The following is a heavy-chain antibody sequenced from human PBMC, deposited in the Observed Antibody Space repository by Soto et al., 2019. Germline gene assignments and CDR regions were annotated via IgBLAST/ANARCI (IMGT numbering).Heavy chain of an antibody. Sequence: SETLSLTCIISGDSTSNYHWTWIRQSPGKGLEWIGYISYSGNTNYSPSLKSRVTISVDTSKDQLALMVTSVKAADTAMYYCACLRGKRGSPIDYWGQGTQVTVSS. CDR2: ISYSGNT. D-gene: IGHD2-15*01. J-gene: IGHJ4*02. V-gene: IGHV4-59*01. CDR1: GDSTSNYH. CDR3: ACLRGKRGSPIDY.